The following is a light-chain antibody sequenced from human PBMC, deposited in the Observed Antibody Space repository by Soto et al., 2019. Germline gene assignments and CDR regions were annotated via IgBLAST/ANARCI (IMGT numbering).Light chain of an antibody. J-gene: IGLJ1*01. CDR2: GNS. Sequence: QSVLTQPPSVAGAPGQRVTISCTGSSSNSGAGYDVHWYQQLPGTAPKLLIYGNSNRPSGVPDRFSGSKSGTSASLAITGLQAEDEADYYCQSYDSSLSCXYVFGTGTKVTGL. CDR3: QSYDSSLSCXYV. V-gene: IGLV1-40*01. CDR1: SSNSGAGYD.